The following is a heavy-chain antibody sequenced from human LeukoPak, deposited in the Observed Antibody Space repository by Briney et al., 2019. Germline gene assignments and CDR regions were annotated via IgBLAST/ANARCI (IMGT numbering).Heavy chain of an antibody. J-gene: IGHJ4*02. CDR1: GGSISSFY. CDR3: ARRRYSVYDFDY. V-gene: IGHV4-59*08. Sequence: PSETLSLTCTVSGGSISSFYWSWIRQPPGKGLEWIGYIYYSGSTNYNPSLKSRVTISVDTSKSQFSLKLSSVTAADTAVYYCARRRYSVYDFDYWGQGTLVTVSS. CDR2: IYYSGST. D-gene: IGHD5/OR15-5a*01.